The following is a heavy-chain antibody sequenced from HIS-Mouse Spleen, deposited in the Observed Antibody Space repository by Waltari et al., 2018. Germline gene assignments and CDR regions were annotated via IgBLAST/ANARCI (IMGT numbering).Heavy chain of an antibody. D-gene: IGHD6-19*01. CDR2: ISYDGSNI. J-gene: IGHJ4*02. CDR3: AKASSGWLDY. V-gene: IGHV3-30*18. Sequence: QVQLVESGGGVVQPGRPLRLSCPASAFTFMSLGLPWFRQAPGKGLEWVAVISYDGSNIYYADSVKGRFTISRDNSKNTLYLQMNSLRAEDTAVYYCAKASSGWLDYWGQGTLVTVSS. CDR1: AFTFMSLG.